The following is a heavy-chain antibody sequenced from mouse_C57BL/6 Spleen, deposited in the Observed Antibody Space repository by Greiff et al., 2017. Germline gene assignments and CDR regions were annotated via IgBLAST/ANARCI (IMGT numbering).Heavy chain of an antibody. CDR1: GYTFTSYW. CDR2: INPSSGYT. D-gene: IGHD2-3*01. Sequence: QVQLKESGAELAKPGASVKLSCKASGYTFTSYWMHWVKQRPGQGLEWIGYINPSSGYTKYNQKFKDKATLTADKSSRTAYRQLSSLTYEDSAVYYGAIYDGYYGTEDYFDYWGQGTTLTVSS. V-gene: IGHV1-7*01. CDR3: AIYDGYYGTEDYFDY. J-gene: IGHJ2*01.